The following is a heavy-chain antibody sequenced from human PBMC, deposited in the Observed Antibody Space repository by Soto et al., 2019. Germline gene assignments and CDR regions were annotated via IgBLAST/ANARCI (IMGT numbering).Heavy chain of an antibody. V-gene: IGHV3-43*01. Sequence: SXRLSWAPSGFRFDQYNIHWVRHAPGKGLEWVSLITWNGASTYYAYSVKGRFTISRDGTTKSVSLQMTSLKREDTGLYYCARETLSYGSALDVWGQGTTVT. CDR2: ITWNGAST. CDR3: ARETLSYGSALDV. D-gene: IGHD3-16*01. CDR1: GFRFDQYN. J-gene: IGHJ6*02.